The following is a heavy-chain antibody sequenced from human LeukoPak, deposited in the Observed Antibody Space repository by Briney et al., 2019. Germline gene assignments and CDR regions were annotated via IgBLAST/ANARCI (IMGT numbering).Heavy chain of an antibody. CDR2: INHSGST. Sequence: PSETLSLTCAVYGGSFSVYYWSWIRQPPGEGLEWIGEINHSGSTNYNPSLKSRVTISVDTSKNQFSLKLSSVTAADTAVYYCARGKGGIAAAGWRYWFDPWGQGTLVTVSS. J-gene: IGHJ5*02. V-gene: IGHV4-34*01. CDR3: ARGKGGIAAAGWRYWFDP. D-gene: IGHD6-13*01. CDR1: GGSFSVYY.